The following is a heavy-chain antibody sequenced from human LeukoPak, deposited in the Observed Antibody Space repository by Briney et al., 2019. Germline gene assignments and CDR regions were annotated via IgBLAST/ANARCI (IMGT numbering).Heavy chain of an antibody. Sequence: ASVKVSCKASGYTFTSYGIIWVRQAPGQGLEWMGWISAYNGNTNYAQKLQGRVTMTTDTSTSTAYMELRSLRSDDTAVYYCARDITIFGVVTYYYYMDVWGKGTTVIVSS. J-gene: IGHJ6*03. CDR3: ARDITIFGVVTYYYYMDV. CDR1: GYTFTSYG. D-gene: IGHD3-3*01. CDR2: ISAYNGNT. V-gene: IGHV1-18*01.